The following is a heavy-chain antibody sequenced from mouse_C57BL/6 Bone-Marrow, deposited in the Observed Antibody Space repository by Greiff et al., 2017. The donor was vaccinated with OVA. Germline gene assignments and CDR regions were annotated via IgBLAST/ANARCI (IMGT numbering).Heavy chain of an antibody. J-gene: IGHJ1*03. CDR3: ARDRITTVLYWYFDV. CDR1: GYSITSGYD. CDR2: ISYSGST. V-gene: IGHV3-1*01. D-gene: IGHD1-1*01. Sequence: VQLQQSGPGMVKPSQSLSLTCTVTGYSITSGYDWHWIRHFPGNILEWMGYISYSGSTNYNPSLKSRISITHDTSKNHFFLKFNSVTTEYTSTYYCARDRITTVLYWYFDVGGTGTTVTVSA.